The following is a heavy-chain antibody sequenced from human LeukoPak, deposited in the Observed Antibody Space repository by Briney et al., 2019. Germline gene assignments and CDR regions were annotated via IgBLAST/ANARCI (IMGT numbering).Heavy chain of an antibody. V-gene: IGHV3-30*03. Sequence: GGSLRLSCAASGFIFSSYVLHWVRQAPGKGLEWVAVISHDGSTKYYVDSVKGRFTISRDNSKNTLYLQMNSLRPEDTAVYYCVNIAATGPDYWGQGTLSPSPQ. J-gene: IGHJ4*02. D-gene: IGHD6-13*01. CDR2: ISHDGSTK. CDR3: VNIAATGPDY. CDR1: GFIFSSYV.